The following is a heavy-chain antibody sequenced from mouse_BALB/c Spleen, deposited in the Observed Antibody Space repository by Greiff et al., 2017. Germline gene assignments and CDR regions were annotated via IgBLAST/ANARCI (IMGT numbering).Heavy chain of an antibody. CDR3: NADGNYYAMDY. J-gene: IGHJ4*01. D-gene: IGHD2-1*01. V-gene: IGHV14-4*02. Sequence: EVQRVESGAELVRSGASVKLSCTASGFNIKDYYMHWVKQRPEQGLEWIGWIDPENGDTEYAPKFQGKATMTADTSSNTAYLQLSSLTSEDTAVYYCNADGNYYAMDYWGQGTSVTVSS. CDR1: GFNIKDYY. CDR2: IDPENGDT.